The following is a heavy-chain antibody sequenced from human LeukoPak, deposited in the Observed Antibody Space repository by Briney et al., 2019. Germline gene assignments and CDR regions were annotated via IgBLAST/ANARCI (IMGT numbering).Heavy chain of an antibody. CDR3: ARTPKTNYGDYFDY. CDR1: GLTFSRYA. CDR2: ISYDGGGT. Sequence: GGSLRLSCVASGLTFSRYALHWVRQAPGKGLEWVALISYDGGGTYYADSVKGRFTISRDNSKNTLFLQMNSLRVEDTAVYYCARTPKTNYGDYFDYWGQGTLVTVSS. V-gene: IGHV3-30-3*01. D-gene: IGHD4-17*01. J-gene: IGHJ4*02.